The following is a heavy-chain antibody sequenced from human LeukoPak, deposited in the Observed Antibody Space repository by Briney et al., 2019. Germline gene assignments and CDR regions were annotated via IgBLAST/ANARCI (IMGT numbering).Heavy chain of an antibody. J-gene: IGHJ3*02. Sequence: ASAKVSCKASGYTFTSYGISWVRQAPGQGLEWMGWISAYNGNTKYAQKLQGRVTMTTGPSTSTPYMELRSLRSDDTALYYCARAERFLEWYEDAFDIWGQGTMVTASS. D-gene: IGHD3-3*01. V-gene: IGHV1-18*01. CDR1: GYTFTSYG. CDR2: ISAYNGNT. CDR3: ARAERFLEWYEDAFDI.